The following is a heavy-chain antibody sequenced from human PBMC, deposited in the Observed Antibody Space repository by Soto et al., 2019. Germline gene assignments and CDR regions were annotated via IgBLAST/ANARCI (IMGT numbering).Heavy chain of an antibody. CDR2: IYYSGST. V-gene: IGHV4-30-4*01. CDR1: DGSISSGDYY. J-gene: IGHJ5*02. Sequence: QVQLQESGPGLVKPSQILSLTCTVSDGSISSGDYYWSWIRQPPGKGLEWIGYIYYSGSTYYNPCLKSPASISVDTSTNQFSRKLSSLTAAETDSFYFARVLAAAGPSYNWYYPWGQGTLVTVSS. D-gene: IGHD6-13*01. CDR3: ARVLAAAGPSYNWYYP.